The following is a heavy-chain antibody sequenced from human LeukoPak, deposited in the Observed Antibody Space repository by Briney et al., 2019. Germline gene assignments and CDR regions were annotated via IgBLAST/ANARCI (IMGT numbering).Heavy chain of an antibody. V-gene: IGHV3-7*01. CDR3: ARISTSVAGADY. CDR1: GFAFTSSW. Sequence: GGSLRLSCAAPGFAFTSSWMSWVRQAPGKGLEWLANIKQDGTEKYYVDSVKGRFTISRDNTKNSLYLQMDSLRAGDRAVYYCARISTSVAGADYWGQGALVTVSS. CDR2: IKQDGTEK. J-gene: IGHJ4*02. D-gene: IGHD6-19*01.